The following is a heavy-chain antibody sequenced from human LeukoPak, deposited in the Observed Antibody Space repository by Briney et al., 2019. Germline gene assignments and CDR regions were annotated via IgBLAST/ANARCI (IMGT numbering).Heavy chain of an antibody. D-gene: IGHD3-22*01. V-gene: IGHV1-18*01. CDR2: VSTNDGNT. CDR3: PRAPPGMTMMTDY. J-gene: IGHJ4*02. CDR1: GYTFTNYH. Sequence: ASVTVSCKASGYTFTNYHIAWVRQAPGQGLEWMGWVSTNDGNTVYAQRPQGRVTMTTDTSTSVAYMELRSLTSDDTAVYYCPRAPPGMTMMTDYWGQGTLVTVSS.